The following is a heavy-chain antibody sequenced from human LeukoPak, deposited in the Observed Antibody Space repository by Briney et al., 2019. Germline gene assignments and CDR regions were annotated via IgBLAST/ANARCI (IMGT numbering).Heavy chain of an antibody. J-gene: IGHJ4*02. CDR2: IKSKTDGGTT. D-gene: IGHD6-13*01. CDR3: TTDLHMAAAGTVLQYYFDY. Sequence: GGSLRLSCAASGLTSSNAWMSWVRQAPGKGLEWVGRIKSKTDGGTTDYAAPVKGRFTISRDDSKNTLYLQMNSLKTEDTAVFYCTTDLHMAAAGTVLQYYFDYWGQGTLVTVSS. V-gene: IGHV3-15*01. CDR1: GLTSSNAW.